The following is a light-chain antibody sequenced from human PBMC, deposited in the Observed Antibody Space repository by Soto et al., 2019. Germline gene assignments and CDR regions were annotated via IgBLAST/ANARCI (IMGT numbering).Light chain of an antibody. J-gene: IGLJ3*02. Sequence: QAVVTQPPSVSGAPGQRVTISCTGSRSNIGAGYDVNWYQQFPGTAPKLLIYYNSNRPSGVPDRFSGSKSGTSASLAITGLQAEDEADYYCQSYDSSLSGRNWVFGGGTKLTVL. CDR1: RSNIGAGYD. V-gene: IGLV1-40*01. CDR2: YNS. CDR3: QSYDSSLSGRNWV.